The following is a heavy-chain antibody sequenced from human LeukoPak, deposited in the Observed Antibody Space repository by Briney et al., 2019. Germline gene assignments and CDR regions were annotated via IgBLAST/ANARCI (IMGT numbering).Heavy chain of an antibody. CDR2: ISPSSGT. Sequence: PGGSLRLSCAASGFTFRSYAMSWVRQAPGKGLEWVSAISPSSGTFYADSVKGRFTISRDNSKNTLYLQMNSLRAEDTAVYYCARPQSSSGYYWPFDDWGQGTLVTVSS. V-gene: IGHV3-23*01. J-gene: IGHJ4*02. CDR1: GFTFRSYA. CDR3: ARPQSSSGYYWPFDD. D-gene: IGHD3-22*01.